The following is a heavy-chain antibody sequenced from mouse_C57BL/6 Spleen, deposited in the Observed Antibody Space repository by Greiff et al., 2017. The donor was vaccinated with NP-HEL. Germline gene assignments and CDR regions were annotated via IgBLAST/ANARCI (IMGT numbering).Heavy chain of an antibody. Sequence: EVQVVESGPGLVKPSQSLSLTCSVTGYSITSGYYWNWIRQFPGNKLEWMGYISYDGSNNYNPSLKNRISITRDTSKNQFFLKLNSVTTEDTATYYCAKTPRYAWFAYWGQGTLVTVSA. J-gene: IGHJ3*01. CDR1: GYSITSGYY. CDR2: ISYDGSN. CDR3: AKTPRYAWFAY. V-gene: IGHV3-6*01. D-gene: IGHD1-1*02.